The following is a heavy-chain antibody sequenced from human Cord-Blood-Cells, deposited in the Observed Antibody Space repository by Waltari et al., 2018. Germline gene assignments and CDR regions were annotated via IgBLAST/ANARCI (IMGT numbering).Heavy chain of an antibody. D-gene: IGHD7-27*01. CDR3: AKNWGFDY. J-gene: IGHJ4*02. CDR1: GFTFSSHL. V-gene: IGHV3-7*01. Sequence: EVQLVESGGGLVQPGGSLRLSCAASGFTFSSHLMSWVRQAPGKGLEWVANIKQDGSEKYYVDSVKGRFTISRDNAKNSLYLQMNSLRAEDTAVYYCAKNWGFDYWGQGTLVTVSS. CDR2: IKQDGSEK.